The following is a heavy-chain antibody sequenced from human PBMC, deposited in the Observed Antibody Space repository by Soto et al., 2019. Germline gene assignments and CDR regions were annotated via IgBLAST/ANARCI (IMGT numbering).Heavy chain of an antibody. Sequence: EVQLVESGGGLVKPGGSLRLSCAASGFTFSSYSMNWVRQAPGKGLEWVSSISSSSSYIYYADSVKGRFTISRDNAKNXLYLQMNSLRAEDTAVYYCARDYYDSSGYLAAFDIWGQGTMVTVSS. J-gene: IGHJ3*02. D-gene: IGHD3-22*01. CDR2: ISSSSSYI. CDR3: ARDYYDSSGYLAAFDI. CDR1: GFTFSSYS. V-gene: IGHV3-21*01.